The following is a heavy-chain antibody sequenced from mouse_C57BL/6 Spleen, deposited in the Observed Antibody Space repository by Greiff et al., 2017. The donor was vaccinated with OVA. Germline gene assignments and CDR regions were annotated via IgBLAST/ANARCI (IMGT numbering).Heavy chain of an antibody. CDR3: TIPPLTGRGY. CDR1: GFTFSDAW. D-gene: IGHD4-1*01. CDR2: IRNKANNHAT. V-gene: IGHV6-6*01. Sequence: EVQVVESGGGLVQPGGSMKLSCAASGFTFSDAWLDWVRQSPEKGLEWVAEIRNKANNHATYYAESVKGRFTISRDDSKSSVYLQMNSLRAEDTGIYYCTIPPLTGRGYWGQGTTLTVSS. J-gene: IGHJ2*01.